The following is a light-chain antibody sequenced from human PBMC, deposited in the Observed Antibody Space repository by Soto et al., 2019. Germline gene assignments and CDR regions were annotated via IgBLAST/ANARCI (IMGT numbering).Light chain of an antibody. V-gene: IGLV2-11*01. CDR3: CSYAGSYTFV. CDR2: DVT. CDR1: SSDVRGYNF. Sequence: QSVLTQPRSVSGSPGQSVTISCTGTSSDVRGYNFVSWYQQHPGKAPKLVIYDVTKRPSGVPDRFSGSRSGNTASLAISGLQAEDEADYFCCSYAGSYTFVFGGETKVTVL. J-gene: IGLJ3*02.